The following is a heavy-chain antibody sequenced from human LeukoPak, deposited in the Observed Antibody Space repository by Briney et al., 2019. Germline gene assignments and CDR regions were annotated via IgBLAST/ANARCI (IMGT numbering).Heavy chain of an antibody. Sequence: PSETLSLTCTVSGGSISSTIYYWGWIRQPPGKGLEWIGSIYYSGSTYYNPSLKIRVTISGDTSKNQFSLNLSSVTAADTAVYYCARFYCSGGDCYFIYWGQGILVTVSS. V-gene: IGHV4-39*01. CDR1: GGSISSTIYY. CDR3: ARFYCSGGDCYFIY. J-gene: IGHJ4*02. CDR2: IYYSGST. D-gene: IGHD2-15*01.